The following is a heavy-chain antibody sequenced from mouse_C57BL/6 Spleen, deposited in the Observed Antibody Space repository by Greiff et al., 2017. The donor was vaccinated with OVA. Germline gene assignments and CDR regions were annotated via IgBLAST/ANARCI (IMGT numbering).Heavy chain of an antibody. J-gene: IGHJ3*01. CDR3: ARRDSSGSAWFAY. V-gene: IGHV1-50*01. Sequence: QVQLQQPGAELVKPGASVKLSCKASGYTFTSYWMQWVKQRPGQGLEWIGEIDPSDSYTNSNQKFKGKATLTVDTSSSTAYMQLSSLTSEDSAVYYCARRDSSGSAWFAYWGQGTLVTVSA. D-gene: IGHD3-2*02. CDR2: IDPSDSYT. CDR1: GYTFTSYW.